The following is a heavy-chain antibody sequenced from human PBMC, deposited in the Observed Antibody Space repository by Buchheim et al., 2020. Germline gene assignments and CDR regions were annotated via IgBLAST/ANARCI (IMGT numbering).Heavy chain of an antibody. CDR3: AREGWDIVVVPAAKYYGMDV. CDR1: GYTFTSYD. V-gene: IGHV1-46*03. CDR2: INPSGGST. D-gene: IGHD2-2*01. J-gene: IGHJ6*02. Sequence: QVQLVQSGAEVKKPGASVKVSCKASGYTFTSYDINWVRQAPGQGLEWMGIINPSGGSTSYAQKFQGRVTMTRDTSTSTVYMELSSLRSEDTAVYYCAREGWDIVVVPAAKYYGMDVWGQGTT.